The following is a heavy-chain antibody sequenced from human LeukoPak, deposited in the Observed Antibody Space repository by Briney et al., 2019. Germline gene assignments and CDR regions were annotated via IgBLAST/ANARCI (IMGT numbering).Heavy chain of an antibody. D-gene: IGHD3-10*01. CDR1: GFIFSSYS. Sequence: GGSLRLSCAASGFIFSSYSMNWVRRAPGKGLEWVSSIRSGSRHIYYADSVKGRFTISRDNAKSSLFLQMNSLRDEDTAVYFCARDRGGDYDFYGMDVWGQGTTVTVSS. CDR2: IRSGSRHI. V-gene: IGHV3-21*01. CDR3: ARDRGGDYDFYGMDV. J-gene: IGHJ6*02.